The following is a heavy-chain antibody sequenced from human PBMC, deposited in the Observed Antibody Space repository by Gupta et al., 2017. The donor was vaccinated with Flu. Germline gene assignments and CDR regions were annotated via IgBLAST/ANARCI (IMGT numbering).Heavy chain of an antibody. CDR2: FSGGTT. CDR3: AKGHGSGTYWGY. Sequence: SWVRQAPGKGLEWVSGFSGGTTYYADSVKGRFTISRDNSKNSLYLQMNSLRAEDTAVYYCAKGHGSGTYWGYWGQGTLVTVSS. D-gene: IGHD3-10*01. V-gene: IGHV3-23*01. J-gene: IGHJ4*02.